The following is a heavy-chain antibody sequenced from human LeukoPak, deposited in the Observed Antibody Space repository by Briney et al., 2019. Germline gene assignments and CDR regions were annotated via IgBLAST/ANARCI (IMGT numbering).Heavy chain of an antibody. D-gene: IGHD3-9*01. CDR3: ARDVHYDTLTGYSTGMDV. J-gene: IGHJ6*02. CDR2: INPNIGVT. Sequence: ASVTVSFTASGYTFPGYYIHWVRQAPGQGLEWVGWINPNIGVTNYAQKFQGRVTMTRDTSIYTAYMELSRLRSDDTAVYYCARDVHYDTLTGYSTGMDVWGQGTTVTVSS. V-gene: IGHV1-2*02. CDR1: GYTFPGYY.